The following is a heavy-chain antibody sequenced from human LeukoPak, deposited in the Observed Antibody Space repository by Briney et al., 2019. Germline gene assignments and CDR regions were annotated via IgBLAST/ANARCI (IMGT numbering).Heavy chain of an antibody. J-gene: IGHJ3*02. Sequence: SETLCLTCTVSGGSISSYYWSWIRQPPGKGLEWIGYIYYSGSTNYNPSLKSRVTISVDTSKNQFSLKLSSVTAADTAVYYCAREGYYYGSGSYYNPSDAFDIWGQGTMVTVSS. D-gene: IGHD3-10*01. CDR1: GGSISSYY. CDR3: AREGYYYGSGSYYNPSDAFDI. CDR2: IYYSGST. V-gene: IGHV4-59*01.